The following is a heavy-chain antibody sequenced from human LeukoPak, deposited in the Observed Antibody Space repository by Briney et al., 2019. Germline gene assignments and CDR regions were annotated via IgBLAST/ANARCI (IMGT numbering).Heavy chain of an antibody. V-gene: IGHV3-53*04. Sequence: GGSLRLSCAASGFTVSSNYMSWVRQAPGKGLEWVSVIYSGGSTYYADSVKGRFTISRHNSKNTLYLQMNSLRAEDTAVYYCARESASGSSWSESYYFDYWGQGTLATVSS. CDR3: ARESASGSSWSESYYFDY. J-gene: IGHJ4*02. D-gene: IGHD6-13*01. CDR2: IYSGGST. CDR1: GFTVSSNY.